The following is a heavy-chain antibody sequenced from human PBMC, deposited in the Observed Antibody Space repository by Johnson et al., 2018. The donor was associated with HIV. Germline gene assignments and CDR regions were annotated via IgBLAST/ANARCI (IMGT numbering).Heavy chain of an antibody. Sequence: QVQLVESGGGLVKPGGPLRLSCAASGFTFSDYYMSWIRQAPGKGLEWVSYISSSGNTIYYADSVKGRFTISRDNSKNTLYLQMTSLRAEDTAVYYCARPGDTTMVSAFDIWGQGTMVTISS. D-gene: IGHD5-18*01. CDR1: GFTFSDYY. CDR2: ISSSGNTI. CDR3: ARPGDTTMVSAFDI. V-gene: IGHV3-11*04. J-gene: IGHJ3*02.